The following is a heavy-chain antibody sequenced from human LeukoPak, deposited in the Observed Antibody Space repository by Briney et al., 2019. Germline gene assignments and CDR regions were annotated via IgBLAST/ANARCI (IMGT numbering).Heavy chain of an antibody. CDR2: IYYSGST. V-gene: IGHV4-59*01. CDR3: ARNRWYYDSSGYQPEGFDY. D-gene: IGHD3-22*01. CDR1: GGSISSYY. Sequence: SETLSLTCTVSGGSISSYYWSWIRQPPGKGLEWIGYIYYSGSTNYNPSLKSRVTISVDTSKNQFSLKLSSVTAADTAAYYCARNRWYYDSSGYQPEGFDYWGQGTLVTVSS. J-gene: IGHJ4*02.